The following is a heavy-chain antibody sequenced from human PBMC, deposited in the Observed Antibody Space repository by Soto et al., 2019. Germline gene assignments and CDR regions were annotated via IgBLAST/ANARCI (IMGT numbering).Heavy chain of an antibody. CDR2: ISSSAYT. CDR3: ARNFDSGGYCSDY. V-gene: IGHV3-11*06. Sequence: GGSLRLSCAAYGFPFSDYYMSWIRQAPGEGLEWISYISSSAYTIYADSVKGRFTISRDNAKNSLFLQMTSLRVGDTAVYYCARNFDSGGYCSDYWGQGTLVTVSS. CDR1: GFPFSDYY. D-gene: IGHD3-22*01. J-gene: IGHJ4*02.